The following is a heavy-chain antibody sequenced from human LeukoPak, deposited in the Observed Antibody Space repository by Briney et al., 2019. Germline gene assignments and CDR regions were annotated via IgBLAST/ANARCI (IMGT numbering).Heavy chain of an antibody. D-gene: IGHD1-1*01. V-gene: IGHV4-59*01. J-gene: IGHJ6*02. CDR2: IFYSGNT. Sequence: GSLRLSCAASGFTFSSYAMSWIRQPPGKGLEWIGHIFYSGNTNYNPSLKSRVTISVDTSKNQFSLKLSSVTAADTAVYYCARDTNGVDVWGQGTTVTVSS. CDR3: ARDTNGVDV. CDR1: GFTFSSYA.